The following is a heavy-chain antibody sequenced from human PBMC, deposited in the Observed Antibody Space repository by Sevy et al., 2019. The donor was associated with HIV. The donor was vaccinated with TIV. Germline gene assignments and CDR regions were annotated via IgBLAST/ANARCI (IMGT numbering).Heavy chain of an antibody. CDR2: IFYSGTT. V-gene: IGHV4-30-4*01. J-gene: IGHJ4*02. D-gene: IGHD3-22*01. Sequence: SETLSLICTVSGGSIRSDIYYWSWIRQPPGMGLEWIGYIFYSGTTYYNPSLKSRVTMSVDTSKSQFSLKLSSVTAADTAVYYCVRYYDSSSYFDSWGQGTLVTVSS. CDR1: GGSIRSDIYY. CDR3: VRYYDSSSYFDS.